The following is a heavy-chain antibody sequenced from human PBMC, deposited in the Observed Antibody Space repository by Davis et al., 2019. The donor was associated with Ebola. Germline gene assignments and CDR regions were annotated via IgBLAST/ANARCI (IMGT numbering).Heavy chain of an antibody. CDR2: ITSSGSST. CDR1: GFTFSSYA. V-gene: IGHV3-23*01. J-gene: IGHJ4*02. CDR3: AKRTAGSQAFVDY. D-gene: IGHD1-1*01. Sequence: GRSLRLSCAASGFTFSSYAMRWVRQAPGKGLEWVSAITSSGSSTYYADSVKGRFTISRDNSKNTVFLQMTSLRAEDTAVYYCAKRTAGSQAFVDYWGQGTLVTVSS.